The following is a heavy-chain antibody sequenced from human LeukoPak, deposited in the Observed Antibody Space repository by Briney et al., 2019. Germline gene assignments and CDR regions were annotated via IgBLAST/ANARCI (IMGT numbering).Heavy chain of an antibody. V-gene: IGHV3-30*04. CDR2: ISYDGSNK. J-gene: IGHJ4*02. Sequence: PGGSLRLSCAASGFTFSSYAMHWVRQAPGKGQEWVAVISYDGSNKYYADSVKGRFTISRDNSKNTLYLQMNSLRAEDTAVYYCARDRISVTPAGLDYWGQGTLVTVSS. CDR1: GFTFSSYA. D-gene: IGHD1-14*01. CDR3: ARDRISVTPAGLDY.